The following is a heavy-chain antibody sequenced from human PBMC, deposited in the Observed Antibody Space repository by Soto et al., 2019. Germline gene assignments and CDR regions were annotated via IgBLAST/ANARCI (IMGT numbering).Heavy chain of an antibody. V-gene: IGHV1-69*02. J-gene: IGHJ6*03. Sequence: ASVKVSCKASGGTFSSYTISWVRQAPGQGLEWMGRIIPILGIANYAQKFQGRVTITADKSTSTAYMELSSLRSEDTAVYYCAYTKNPDPPFVVGGHYYYYYMDVWGKGTTVTVSS. CDR2: IIPILGIA. CDR3: AYTKNPDPPFVVGGHYYYYYMDV. D-gene: IGHD2-15*01. CDR1: GGTFSSYT.